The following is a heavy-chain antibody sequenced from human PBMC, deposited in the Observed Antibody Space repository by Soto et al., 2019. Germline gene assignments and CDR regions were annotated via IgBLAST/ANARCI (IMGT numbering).Heavy chain of an antibody. D-gene: IGHD6-13*01. V-gene: IGHV1-3*02. CDR2: SNAGNGNK. CDR3: ARGRSSSWYLGY. Sequence: ASLKVACKHSGDTFTDYYMHWGRQATGQRLEWMGWSNAGNGNKKYSQEFQGRFTMTRNTSISTAYMELSSLRSEETAVYYCARGRSSSWYLGYWGQGTLVT. CDR1: GDTFTDYY. J-gene: IGHJ4*02.